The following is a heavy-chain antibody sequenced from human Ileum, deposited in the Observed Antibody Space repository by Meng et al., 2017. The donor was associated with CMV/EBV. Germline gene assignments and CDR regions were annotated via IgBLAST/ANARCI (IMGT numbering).Heavy chain of an antibody. Sequence: GESLKISCVASGFTFKSYWMHWVRQAPEKGLEWVASIKQDGSEKYYVDSVKGRFTISRDNAKNSLYLQMNSLRAEDTAVYFCARAPYPAPQDYWGQGTLVTVSS. CDR2: IKQDGSEK. J-gene: IGHJ4*02. CDR1: GFTFKSYW. CDR3: ARAPYPAPQDY. V-gene: IGHV3-7*01.